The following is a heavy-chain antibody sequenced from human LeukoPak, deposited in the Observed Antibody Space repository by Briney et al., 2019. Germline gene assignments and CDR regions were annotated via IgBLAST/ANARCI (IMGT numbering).Heavy chain of an antibody. CDR3: TREYGSGWYDR. CDR1: GFTLSSYW. J-gene: IGHJ4*02. V-gene: IGHV3-7*01. Sequence: GGSLRLSCAASGFTLSSYWMNWVRQAPGKGLEWVANVKEDGSEKNYVDSVKGRFVISRDNAKNSLYLQMSSLRAEDTAVYYCTREYGSGWYDRWGQGTLVTVSS. CDR2: VKEDGSEK. D-gene: IGHD6-19*01.